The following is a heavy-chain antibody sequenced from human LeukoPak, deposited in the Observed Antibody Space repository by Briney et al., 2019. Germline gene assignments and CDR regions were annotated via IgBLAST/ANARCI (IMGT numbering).Heavy chain of an antibody. CDR2: INTNTGNP. V-gene: IGHV7-4-1*02. CDR1: GYTFTGYY. D-gene: IGHD6-19*01. CDR3: ARGRPDTDFVAVAGLPHFDY. J-gene: IGHJ4*02. Sequence: GASVKVSCKASGYTFTGYYMHWVRQAPGQGLEWMGWINTNTGNPTYAQGFTGRFVFSLDTSVSTAYLQISSLKAEDTAVYYCARGRPDTDFVAVAGLPHFDYWGQGTLSPSPQ.